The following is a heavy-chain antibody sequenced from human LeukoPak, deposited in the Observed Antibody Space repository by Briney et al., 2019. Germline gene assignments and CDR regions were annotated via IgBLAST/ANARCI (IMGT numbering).Heavy chain of an antibody. D-gene: IGHD4-17*01. CDR1: GFTFSSYG. J-gene: IGHJ6*02. CDR2: IWYDGSNK. V-gene: IGHV3-33*01. Sequence: GRSLRLSCAASGFTFSSYGMHWVRQAPGKGLERVAVIWYDGSNKYYADSVKGRFTISRDNSKNTLYLQMNSLRAEDTAVYYCARKSYYGDYVAYYYGMDVWGQGTTVTVSS. CDR3: ARKSYYGDYVAYYYGMDV.